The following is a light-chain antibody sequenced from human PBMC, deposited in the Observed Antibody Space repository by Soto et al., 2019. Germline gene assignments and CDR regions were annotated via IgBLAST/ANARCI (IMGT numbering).Light chain of an antibody. V-gene: IGKV3-20*01. CDR3: QQYGSSLSIT. J-gene: IGKJ5*01. Sequence: VLTQSPVTLTLSPGERATLSCRASQSVSSSYLAWYQQKPGQAPRLLIYGASSRATGIPDRFSGSGSGTDFTLTISRLEPEDFAVYYCQQYGSSLSITFGQGTRLEIK. CDR2: GAS. CDR1: QSVSSSY.